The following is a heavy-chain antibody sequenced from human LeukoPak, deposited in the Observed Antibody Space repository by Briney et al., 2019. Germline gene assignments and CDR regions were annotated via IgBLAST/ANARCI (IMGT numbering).Heavy chain of an antibody. CDR3: VNRDGGWLQSSGTDV. J-gene: IGHJ6*02. CDR2: LTSSSDTT. V-gene: IGHV3-23*01. CDR1: GFTVSSNY. Sequence: GGSLRLSCAASGFTVSSNYMSWVRQAPGKGLEWVAALTSSSDTTYYGDSVKGCFTISRDNSKNTLYLQMHSLRAEDTAIYYCVNRDGGWLQSSGTDVWGQGTAVTVS. D-gene: IGHD5-24*01.